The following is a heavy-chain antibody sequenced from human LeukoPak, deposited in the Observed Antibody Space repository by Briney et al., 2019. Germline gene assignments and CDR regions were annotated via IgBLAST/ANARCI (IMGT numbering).Heavy chain of an antibody. Sequence: SETLSLTCTVSGGSLSSSSYYWGWIRQPPGKGLEWIGSIYYSGSTYYNPSLKSRVTISVDTSKNQFSLKLSSVTAADTAVYYCARDSSWGGSSSYWGQGTLVTVSS. CDR3: ARDSSWGGSSSY. CDR1: GGSLSSSSYY. V-gene: IGHV4-39*07. J-gene: IGHJ4*02. D-gene: IGHD2-2*01. CDR2: IYYSGST.